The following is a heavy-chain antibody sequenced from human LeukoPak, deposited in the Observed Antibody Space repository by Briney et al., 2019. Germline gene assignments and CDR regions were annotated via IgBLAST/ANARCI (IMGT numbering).Heavy chain of an antibody. Sequence: KTSETLSLTCTVSGGSISSSSYYWSWIRQPPGKGLEWIGYIYYSGSTNYNPSLKSRVTISVDTSKNQFSLKLSSVTAADTVVYYCARVGIAAAEVDPWGQGTLVTVSS. D-gene: IGHD6-13*01. CDR2: IYYSGST. J-gene: IGHJ5*02. CDR1: GGSISSSSYY. CDR3: ARVGIAAAEVDP. V-gene: IGHV4-61*01.